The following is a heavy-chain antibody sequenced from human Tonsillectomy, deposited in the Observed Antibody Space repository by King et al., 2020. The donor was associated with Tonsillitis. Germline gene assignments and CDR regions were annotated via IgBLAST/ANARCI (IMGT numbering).Heavy chain of an antibody. CDR1: GYSFTNYW. D-gene: IGHD3-22*01. Sequence: QLVQSGAEVKKPGESLKISCEGSGYSFTNYWIGWVRQMPGKGLEWMGIIYPGDSDTRYSPSFQGQVTISADKSISAAYLQWSSLKASDTAMYYCARLKRGTYYYDSSYLGGWFDPWGQGTLVTVSS. J-gene: IGHJ5*02. CDR3: ARLKRGTYYYDSSYLGGWFDP. CDR2: IYPGDSDT. V-gene: IGHV5-51*01.